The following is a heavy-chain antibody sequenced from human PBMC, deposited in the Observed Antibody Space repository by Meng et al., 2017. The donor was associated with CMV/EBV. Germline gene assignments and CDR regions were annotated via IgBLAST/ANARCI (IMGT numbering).Heavy chain of an antibody. CDR3: ERVPYYDDSSGYYSNWFDP. V-gene: IGHV1-69*10. Sequence: SVKVSCKASGGTFSSYAISWVRQAPGQGLEWMGGIIPILGIANYAQKFQGRVTITADKSTSTAYMELSSLRSEDTAVYYCERVPYYDDSSGYYSNWFDPWGQGTLVTVSS. J-gene: IGHJ5*02. CDR1: GGTFSSYA. CDR2: IIPILGIA. D-gene: IGHD3-22*01.